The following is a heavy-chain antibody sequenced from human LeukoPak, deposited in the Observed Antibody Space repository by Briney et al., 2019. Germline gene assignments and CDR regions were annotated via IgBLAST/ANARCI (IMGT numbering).Heavy chain of an antibody. J-gene: IGHJ3*02. D-gene: IGHD3-3*01. Sequence: GGSLRLSCAASGFTFSSCWMHWVRQGPGKGLVLVSRINGDGSSTTYADSVKGRFTISRDNAKNMLYLQMNSLRAEDTAVYYCASVVGGYYPPVEGFDIWGQGTMVTVSS. CDR3: ASVVGGYYPPVEGFDI. V-gene: IGHV3-74*01. CDR1: GFTFSSCW. CDR2: INGDGSST.